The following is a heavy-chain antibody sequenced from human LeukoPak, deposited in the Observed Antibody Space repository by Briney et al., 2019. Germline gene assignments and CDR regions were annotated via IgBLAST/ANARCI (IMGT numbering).Heavy chain of an antibody. V-gene: IGHV3-21*01. Sequence: PGGSLRLSCTASGFTFSSYSMSWVRQAPGKGLEWVSSISSSSTYIYYADSVKARFTISRDNARNSLYLQMNSLRAEDTAVYSCVRDLGSPLDYWGQGTLVTVSS. J-gene: IGHJ4*02. D-gene: IGHD7-27*01. CDR2: ISSSSTYI. CDR3: VRDLGSPLDY. CDR1: GFTFSSYS.